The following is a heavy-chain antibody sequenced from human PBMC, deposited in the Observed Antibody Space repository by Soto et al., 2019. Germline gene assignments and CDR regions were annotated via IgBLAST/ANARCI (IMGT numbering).Heavy chain of an antibody. J-gene: IGHJ4*02. CDR1: GGTFSSYA. V-gene: IGHV1-69*01. Sequence: QVQLVQSGAEVKKPGSSVKVSCKASGGTFSSYAISWVRQAPGQGLEWMGGIIPIFGTANYAQKFQGRVKITGDESMSTAEMELSSLRSQDTAVYYCASFDSYYYDSSGYYYFDYWGQGTLVTVSS. CDR3: ASFDSYYYDSSGYYYFDY. CDR2: IIPIFGTA. D-gene: IGHD3-22*01.